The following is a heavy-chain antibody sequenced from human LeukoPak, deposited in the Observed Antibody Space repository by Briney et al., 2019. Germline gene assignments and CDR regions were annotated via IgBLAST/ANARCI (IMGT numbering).Heavy chain of an antibody. D-gene: IGHD3-22*01. V-gene: IGHV1-69*04. J-gene: IGHJ5*02. Sequence: SVKVSCKASGGTFSSYAISWVRQAPGQGLEWMGRIIPILGIANYVQKFQGRVTITADKSTSTAYMELSSLRSEDTAVYYCARTYYYDSSGPPGGWFDPWGQGTLVTVSS. CDR1: GGTFSSYA. CDR3: ARTYYYDSSGPPGGWFDP. CDR2: IIPILGIA.